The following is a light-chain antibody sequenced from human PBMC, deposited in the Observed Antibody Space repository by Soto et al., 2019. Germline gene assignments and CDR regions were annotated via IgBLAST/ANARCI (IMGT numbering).Light chain of an antibody. Sequence: ALTQPASVSGSPGQSITISSTGSSSDVGAYHFVSWYQHHPGKAPKLILYEVTARPSGVSSRFSGSKSGNTASLTISGLQADDEANYYCSSYTSSNTPYVFGTGTKVTVL. J-gene: IGLJ1*01. CDR3: SSYTSSNTPYV. CDR1: SSDVGAYHF. V-gene: IGLV2-14*01. CDR2: EVT.